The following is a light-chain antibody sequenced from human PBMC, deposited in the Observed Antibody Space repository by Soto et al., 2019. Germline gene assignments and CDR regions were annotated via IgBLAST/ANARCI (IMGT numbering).Light chain of an antibody. Sequence: DIQMTQSPSTLSASVGDRVTNTCRASQSISSWLAWYQQKPGKAPNLLIYDASSLESGVQSRFSGSGSGTEFTLTIRSLQPDDFATYYCKQYNSYSTCGQGTKVDIK. CDR1: QSISSW. CDR2: DAS. J-gene: IGKJ1*01. CDR3: KQYNSYST. V-gene: IGKV1-5*01.